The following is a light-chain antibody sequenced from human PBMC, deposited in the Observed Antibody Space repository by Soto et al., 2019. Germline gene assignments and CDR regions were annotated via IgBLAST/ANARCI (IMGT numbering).Light chain of an antibody. CDR2: YDD. J-gene: IGLJ1*01. CDR3: AAWDDSLNGYV. Sequence: QSVLTQPPSVSEAPRQRVTISCSGSSSNIGNNAVNWYQQVPGKAPKLLIYYDDLLPSGVSDRFSGSKSGTSASLAISGLQYEDEADYYCAAWDDSLNGYVFGTGTKLTVL. V-gene: IGLV1-36*01. CDR1: SSNIGNNA.